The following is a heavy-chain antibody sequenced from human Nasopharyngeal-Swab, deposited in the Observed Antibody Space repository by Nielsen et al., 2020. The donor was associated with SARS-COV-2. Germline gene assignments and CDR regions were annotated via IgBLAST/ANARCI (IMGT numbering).Heavy chain of an antibody. D-gene: IGHD3-9*01. J-gene: IGHJ4*02. CDR1: GFPFVDYA. CDR3: AKDISQYYDIFPVPGAFDY. CDR2: ISWNSGSI. V-gene: IGHV3-9*01. Sequence: GGSLRPSFAAPGFPFVDYAMHWFRQAPGKGLEWFPGISWNSGSIGYADSVKGRFTISRDNAKNSLYLQMNSLRTEDTALYYCAKDISQYYDIFPVPGAFDYWGQGTLVTVSS.